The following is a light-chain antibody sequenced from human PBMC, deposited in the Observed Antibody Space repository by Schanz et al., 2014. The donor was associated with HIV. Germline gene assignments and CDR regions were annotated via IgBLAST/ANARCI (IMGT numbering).Light chain of an antibody. J-gene: IGLJ1*01. CDR1: ALNIGRNS. V-gene: IGLV1-51*01. Sequence: QSVLTQPPSVSAAPGQRVTISCSGSALNIGRNSVSWYQQFPGTAPNLLIYDYHERPSEIRDRFSGSKSGQSATLGITGLQTGDEADYYCGTWDSRMSVGFVFGSGTKLTVL. CDR2: DYH. CDR3: GTWDSRMSVGFV.